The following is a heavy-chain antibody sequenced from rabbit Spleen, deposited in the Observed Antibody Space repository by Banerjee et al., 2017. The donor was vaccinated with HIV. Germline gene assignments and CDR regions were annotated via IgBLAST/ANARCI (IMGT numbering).Heavy chain of an antibody. V-gene: IGHV1S45*01. CDR3: ARDTGSSFSSYGMDL. CDR1: GFSFSNKAV. D-gene: IGHD8-1*01. CDR2: INAVTGKA. Sequence: QQQLVESGGGLVKPGASLTLTCTASGFSFSNKAVMCWVRQAPGKGLQWIACINAVTGKAVYATWAKGRFTCSKSSSTTVTLQMTSLTVADTATYFCARDTGSSFSSYGMDLWGQGTLVTVS. J-gene: IGHJ6*01.